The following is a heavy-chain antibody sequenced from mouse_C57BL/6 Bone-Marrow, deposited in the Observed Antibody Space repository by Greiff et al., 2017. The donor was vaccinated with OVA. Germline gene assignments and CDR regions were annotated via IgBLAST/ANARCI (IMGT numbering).Heavy chain of an antibody. V-gene: IGHV1-81*01. J-gene: IGHJ3*01. CDR2: IYPRSGNT. Sequence: QVQLKESGAELARPGASVKLSCKASGYTFTSYGISWVKQRTGQGLEWIGEIYPRSGNTYYNEKFKGKATLTADKSSSTAYMELRSLTSEDSAVYFCARDSDQSSWFAYWGQGTLVTVSA. CDR1: GYTFTSYG. D-gene: IGHD2-12*01. CDR3: ARDSDQSSWFAY.